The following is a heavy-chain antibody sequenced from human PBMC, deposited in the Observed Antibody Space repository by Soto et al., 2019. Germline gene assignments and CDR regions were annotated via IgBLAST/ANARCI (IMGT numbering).Heavy chain of an antibody. V-gene: IGHV1-69*13. CDR2: IIPIFGTA. J-gene: IGHJ3*02. D-gene: IGHD2-15*01. Sequence: ASVKVSCKASGGTFSSYAISWVRQAPGQGLEWMGGIIPIFGTANYAQKFQGRVTITADESTSTAYMELSSLRSEDTAVYHCARAPVDCSDGSCYSEDAFDIWGQGTMVTVSS. CDR1: GGTFSSYA. CDR3: ARAPVDCSDGSCYSEDAFDI.